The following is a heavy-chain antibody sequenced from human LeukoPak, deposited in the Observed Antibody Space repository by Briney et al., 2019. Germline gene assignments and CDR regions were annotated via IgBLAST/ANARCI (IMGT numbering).Heavy chain of an antibody. CDR3: ARAPYSLIQLSLVGGVFDI. J-gene: IGHJ3*02. Sequence: SETLSLTCTVSGGSISSGSYYWRWIRQPAGKGLEWIGRIYTSGSTNYNPSLESRVTISVDTSKNQFSLKLSSVTAADAAVYYCARAPYSLIQLSLVGGVFDIWGQGTMVTVSS. V-gene: IGHV4-61*02. CDR1: GGSISSGSYY. CDR2: IYTSGST. D-gene: IGHD5-18*01.